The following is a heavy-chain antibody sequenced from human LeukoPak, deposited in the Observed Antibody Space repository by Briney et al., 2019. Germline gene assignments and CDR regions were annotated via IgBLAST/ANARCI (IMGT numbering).Heavy chain of an antibody. J-gene: IGHJ6*02. CDR1: EFTVSSNY. CDR3: ARDPLWFGELDYYYYYGMDV. Sequence: GGSLRLSCAASEFTVSSNYMSWVRQAPGKGLEWVSVIYSGGSTYYADSVKGRFTISRHNSKNTLYLQMDSLRAEDTAVYYCARDPLWFGELDYYYYYGMDVWGQGTTVTVSS. CDR2: IYSGGST. V-gene: IGHV3-53*04. D-gene: IGHD3-10*01.